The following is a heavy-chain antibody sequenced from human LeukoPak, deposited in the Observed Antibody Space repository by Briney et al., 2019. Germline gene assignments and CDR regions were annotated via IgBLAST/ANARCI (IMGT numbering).Heavy chain of an antibody. CDR2: VKSKTDGGTT. Sequence: PGGSLRLSCAASGFTFNDAWMSWIRQAPGKGLEWVGRVKSKTDGGTTDYAAPVKGRFTVSRDDSKNTLYLRMNSLKTEDTAVYYCRGDDFDYWGQGTLVTVSS. CDR1: GFTFNDAW. J-gene: IGHJ4*02. D-gene: IGHD3-16*01. CDR3: RGDDFDY. V-gene: IGHV3-15*01.